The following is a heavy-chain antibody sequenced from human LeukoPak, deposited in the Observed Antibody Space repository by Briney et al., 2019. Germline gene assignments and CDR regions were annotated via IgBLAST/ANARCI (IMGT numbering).Heavy chain of an antibody. V-gene: IGHV4-59*01. J-gene: IGHJ4*02. Sequence: SETLSLTCTVSGNSISSYYWNWIRQTPGKGLEWIGYIYYSGSAYYNPSLKSRVTISLDTSKNQFSLKLSSLTAADTAVYYCARSEMATGDFDYWGQGTQVTVSS. CDR3: ARSEMATGDFDY. CDR2: IYYSGSA. D-gene: IGHD5-24*01. CDR1: GNSISSYY.